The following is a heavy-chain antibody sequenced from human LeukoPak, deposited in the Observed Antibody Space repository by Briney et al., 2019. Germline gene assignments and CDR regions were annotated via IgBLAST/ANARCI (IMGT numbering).Heavy chain of an antibody. CDR2: IYSGGST. Sequence: GGSLRLSCAASGFTFSSYAMSWVRQAPGKGLEWVSVIYSGGSTYYADSVKGRFTISRDNSKNTLYLQMNSLRAEDTAVYYCARDFLSPDSSRDYWGQGTLVTVSS. D-gene: IGHD3-22*01. CDR1: GFTFSSYA. V-gene: IGHV3-66*01. CDR3: ARDFLSPDSSRDY. J-gene: IGHJ4*02.